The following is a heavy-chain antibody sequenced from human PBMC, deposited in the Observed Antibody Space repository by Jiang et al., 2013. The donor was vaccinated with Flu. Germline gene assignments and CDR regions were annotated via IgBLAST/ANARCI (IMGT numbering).Heavy chain of an antibody. Sequence: FTFDDYGMSWVRQAPGKGLEWVSGINWNGGSTGYADSVKGRFTISRDNAKNSLYLQMNSLRAEDTALYYCARDKQQLAFDYWGQGTLVTVSS. CDR2: INWNGGST. V-gene: IGHV3-20*03. J-gene: IGHJ4*02. CDR3: ARDKQQLAFDY. D-gene: IGHD6-13*01. CDR1: FTFDDYG.